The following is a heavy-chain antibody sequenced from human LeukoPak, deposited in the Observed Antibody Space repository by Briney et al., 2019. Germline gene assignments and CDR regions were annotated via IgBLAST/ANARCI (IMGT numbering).Heavy chain of an antibody. CDR1: GFTVSSNS. CDR2: IYSGGNT. D-gene: IGHD4-17*01. CDR3: AGRAGEYSHPYDY. V-gene: IGHV3-53*01. Sequence: GGSLRLSCTVSGFTVSSNSMSWVRQAPGKGLEWVSFIYSGGNTHYSDSVKGRFTISRDNSKNTLYLQMNSLRAEDTAVYYCAGRAGEYSHPYDYWGQGTLVTVS. J-gene: IGHJ4*02.